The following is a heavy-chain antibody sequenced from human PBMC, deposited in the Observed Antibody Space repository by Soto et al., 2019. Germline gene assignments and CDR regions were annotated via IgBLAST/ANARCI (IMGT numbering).Heavy chain of an antibody. V-gene: IGHV4-30-2*01. Sequence: SETLSLTCAVSCGSISSGGYSWSWIRQPPGKGLDWIGYIYHIVSTYYNPSLKSRVTISVDRSKNQFSLKLSSVAAADTAVYYCARAAGNYDFWSGSLVEPGGQGTLVTVSS. CDR3: ARAAGNYDFWSGSLVEP. D-gene: IGHD3-3*01. J-gene: IGHJ5*02. CDR2: IYHIVST. CDR1: CGSISSGGYS.